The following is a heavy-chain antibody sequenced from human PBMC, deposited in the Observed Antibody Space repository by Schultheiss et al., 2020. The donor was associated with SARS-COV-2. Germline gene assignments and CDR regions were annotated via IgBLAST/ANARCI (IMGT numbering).Heavy chain of an antibody. D-gene: IGHD3-9*01. CDR2: IIPIFGTA. Sequence: SVKVSCKASGGTFSSYAISWVRQAPGQGLEWMGGIIPIFGTANYAQKFQGRVTITADKSTSTAYMELSSLRSEDTAVYYCARAPYYDILTGYYKPSPLDYWGQGTLVTVSS. J-gene: IGHJ4*02. CDR1: GGTFSSYA. CDR3: ARAPYYDILTGYYKPSPLDY. V-gene: IGHV1-69*06.